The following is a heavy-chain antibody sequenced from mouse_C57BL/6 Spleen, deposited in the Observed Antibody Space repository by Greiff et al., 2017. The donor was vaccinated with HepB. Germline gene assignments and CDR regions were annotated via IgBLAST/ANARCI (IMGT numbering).Heavy chain of an antibody. J-gene: IGHJ1*03. CDR3: ARRASGSSYEYFDV. V-gene: IGHV1-47*01. CDR2: FHPYNDDT. CDR1: GYTFTTYP. Sequence: VKLQESGAELVKPGASVKMSCKASGYTFTTYPIEWMKQNHGKSLEWIGNFHPYNDDTKYNEKFKGKATLTVEKSSSTVYLELSRLTSDDSAVYYCARRASGSSYEYFDVWGTGTTVTVSS. D-gene: IGHD1-1*01.